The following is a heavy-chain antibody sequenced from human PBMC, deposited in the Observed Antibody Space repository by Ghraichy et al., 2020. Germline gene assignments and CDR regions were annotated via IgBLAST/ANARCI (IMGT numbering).Heavy chain of an antibody. V-gene: IGHV5-51*01. D-gene: IGHD3-3*01. CDR1: GYSFTSYW. CDR3: ASGRSGDWLDP. CDR2: IFPGDSDT. J-gene: IGHJ5*02. Sequence: GESLNISCKGSGYSFTSYWIAWVCHMPGKGLEWMGIIFPGDSDTRYSPSFHGQVTISVDKSITTAFLQWSSLKASDTAMYYCASGRSGDWLDPWGQGTLVTVSS.